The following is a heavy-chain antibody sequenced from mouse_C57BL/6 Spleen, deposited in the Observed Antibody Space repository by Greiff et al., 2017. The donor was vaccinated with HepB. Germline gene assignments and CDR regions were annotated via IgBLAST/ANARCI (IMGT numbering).Heavy chain of an antibody. CDR1: GYTFTSYW. CDR2: INPSNGGT. V-gene: IGHV1-53*01. D-gene: IGHD2-4*01. J-gene: IGHJ2*01. Sequence: QVQLQQPGTELVKPGASVKLSCKASGYTFTSYWMHWVKQRPGQGLEWIGNINPSNGGTNYNEKFKSKSTLTVDKSSSTAYMQLSSLTSADSAVYYCARDEYDGSFDYWGQGTTLTVTS. CDR3: ARDEYDGSFDY.